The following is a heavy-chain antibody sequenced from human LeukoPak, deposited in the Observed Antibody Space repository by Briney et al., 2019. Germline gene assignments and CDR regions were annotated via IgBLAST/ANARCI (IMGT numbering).Heavy chain of an antibody. CDR1: GYTFTSYY. CDR2: INPNSGGT. D-gene: IGHD3-22*01. J-gene: IGHJ4*02. CDR3: ARGSVYDSSGYRVYYFDY. V-gene: IGHV1-2*02. Sequence: GASVKVSCKASGYTFTSYYMHWVRQAPGQGLEWMGWINPNSGGTNYAQKFQGRVTMTRDTSISTAYMELSRLRSDDTAVYYCARGSVYDSSGYRVYYFDYWGQGTLVTVSS.